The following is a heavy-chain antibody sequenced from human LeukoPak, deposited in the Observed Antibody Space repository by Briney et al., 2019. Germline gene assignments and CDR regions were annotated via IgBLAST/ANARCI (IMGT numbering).Heavy chain of an antibody. CDR1: GFTFSSYG. CDR3: ARCELGYCSSTSCYEPPSDGMDV. D-gene: IGHD2-2*01. CDR2: ISYDGSNK. Sequence: GGSLRLSCAASGFTFSSYGMHWVRQAPGKELEWVAVISYDGSNKYYADSVKGRFTISRDNSKNTLYLQMNSLRAEDTAVYYCARCELGYCSSTSCYEPPSDGMDVWGQGTTVTVSS. J-gene: IGHJ6*02. V-gene: IGHV3-30*03.